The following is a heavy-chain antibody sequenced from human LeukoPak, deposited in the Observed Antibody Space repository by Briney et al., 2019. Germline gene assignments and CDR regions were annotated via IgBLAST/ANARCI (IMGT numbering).Heavy chain of an antibody. D-gene: IGHD6-13*01. Sequence: PGRSLRLSCAASGFTFSNYWMHWVRQAPGKGLVWVSRVNSDGSTTNYADSVKGRFTISRDNAENTLYMRMNSLRPEDTAVYYCARGYYSSSRIDYWGQGTLVTVSS. V-gene: IGHV3-74*01. CDR3: ARGYYSSSRIDY. CDR1: GFTFSNYW. CDR2: VNSDGSTT. J-gene: IGHJ4*02.